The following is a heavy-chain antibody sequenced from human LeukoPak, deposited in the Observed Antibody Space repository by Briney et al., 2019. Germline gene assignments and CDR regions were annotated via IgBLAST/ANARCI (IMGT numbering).Heavy chain of an antibody. CDR1: GGSISSYY. V-gene: IGHV4-59*01. J-gene: IGHJ4*02. CDR3: ARGGLPLPYSSSWYNLWY. Sequence: SETLSLTCTVSGGSISSYYWSWIRQPPGKGLEWIGYIYYSGSTNYNPSLKSRVTISVDTSKNQFSLKLSSVTAADTAVYYCARGGLPLPYSSSWYNLWYWGQGTLVTVSS. CDR2: IYYSGST. D-gene: IGHD6-13*01.